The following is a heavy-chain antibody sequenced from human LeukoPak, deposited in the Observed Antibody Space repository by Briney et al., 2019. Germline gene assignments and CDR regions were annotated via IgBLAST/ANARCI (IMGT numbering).Heavy chain of an antibody. J-gene: IGHJ5*02. CDR1: GYTFTGYY. D-gene: IGHD5-12*01. CDR3: ARETGYSGYDRWFDP. Sequence: ASVTVSCKASGYTFTGYYMHWVRQAPGQGLEWMGWINPNSGRTNYAQKFQGRVTMTRDTSISTAYMELSRLRSDDTAVYYCARETGYSGYDRWFDPWGQGTLVTVSS. CDR2: INPNSGRT. V-gene: IGHV1-2*02.